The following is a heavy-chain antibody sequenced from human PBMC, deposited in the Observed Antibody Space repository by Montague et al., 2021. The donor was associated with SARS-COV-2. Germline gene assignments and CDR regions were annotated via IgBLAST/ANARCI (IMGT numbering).Heavy chain of an antibody. D-gene: IGHD2-15*01. Sequence: CAISGDSVSSNTATWNWIRQSPSRGLEWLGRTYYRSKWYHDYALSLKSRITINPDTSKNQFSLQLSSVAPEDTAVFYCARNTTRMLYQENAFDIWGQGTMVTASS. CDR2: TYYRSKWYH. CDR1: GDSVSSNTAT. V-gene: IGHV6-1*01. CDR3: ARNTTRMLYQENAFDI. J-gene: IGHJ3*02.